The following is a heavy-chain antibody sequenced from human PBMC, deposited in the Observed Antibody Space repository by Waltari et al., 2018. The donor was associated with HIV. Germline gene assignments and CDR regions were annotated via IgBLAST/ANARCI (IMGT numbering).Heavy chain of an antibody. Sequence: QVQLVESGGGVVQPGRSLILSCAASGFTFSSYGRHGVRQAPGQGLEWVAVIWCDGSNKYYADSVKGRFTIARDNSKNTLYLQMNSLRAEDTAVYYCARAPPLWVGAKIYYGMDVWGQGTTVTVSS. D-gene: IGHD3-10*01. CDR3: ARAPPLWVGAKIYYGMDV. J-gene: IGHJ6*02. V-gene: IGHV3-33*01. CDR1: GFTFSSYG. CDR2: IWCDGSNK.